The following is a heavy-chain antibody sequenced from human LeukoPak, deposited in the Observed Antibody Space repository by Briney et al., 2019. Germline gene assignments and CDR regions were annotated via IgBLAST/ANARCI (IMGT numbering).Heavy chain of an antibody. J-gene: IGHJ4*02. Sequence: PGGSLRLSCAASGFTFSNFWMSWVRQAPGKGLEWVANIKQDGSEKYYVDSVKGRFTISRDNAKNSLYLQMSSLRGDDTALYYCASEDNTGCSAYSGQGNLFTASS. CDR2: IKQDGSEK. CDR1: GFTFSNFW. V-gene: IGHV3-7*01. CDR3: ASEDNTGCSAY. D-gene: IGHD3-22*01.